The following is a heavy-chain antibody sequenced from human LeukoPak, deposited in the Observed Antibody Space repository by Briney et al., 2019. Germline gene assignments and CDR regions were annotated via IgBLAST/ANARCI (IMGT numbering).Heavy chain of an antibody. CDR3: ARNTMITFGRVGPVYY. J-gene: IGHJ4*02. CDR1: GVSFSSYG. D-gene: IGHD3-16*01. Sequence: GRSLTLSYAASGVSFSSYGMDWVRLPPGKGLEWVAVIWYDGSNKYYADSVKGRFTISRDNSKNSLYLQMNSLRAEDTAVYYCARNTMITFGRVGPVYYRGQGALVTASS. CDR2: IWYDGSNK. V-gene: IGHV3-33*01.